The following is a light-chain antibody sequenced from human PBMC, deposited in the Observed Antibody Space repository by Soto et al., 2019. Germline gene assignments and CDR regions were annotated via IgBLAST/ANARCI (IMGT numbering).Light chain of an antibody. CDR2: DVS. CDR1: SSDVGGYNY. J-gene: IGLJ1*01. Sequence: QSALTQPRSVSGSPGQSVTISCTGTSSDVGGYNYVSWYQQHSGKAPKLMIYDVSKRPSGVPDRFSGSKSGNTASLTISGIQAEDEADYYCCSYAGSYTYVFGTGTKVTVL. CDR3: CSYAGSYTYV. V-gene: IGLV2-11*01.